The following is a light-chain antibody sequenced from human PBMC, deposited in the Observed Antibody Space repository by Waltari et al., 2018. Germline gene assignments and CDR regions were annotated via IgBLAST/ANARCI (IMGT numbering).Light chain of an antibody. CDR3: HHYSQSPLT. J-gene: IGKJ1*01. V-gene: IGKV3-20*01. Sequence: EIVLTQSPGTLSLSPGERATLSCRASQSVGGNFLAWYQQKFGQAPRLLISGASNRATGIPDRFSGSGSGADFTLTISGLEAEDFAVYYCHHYSQSPLTFGQGTRVEIK. CDR2: GAS. CDR1: QSVGGNF.